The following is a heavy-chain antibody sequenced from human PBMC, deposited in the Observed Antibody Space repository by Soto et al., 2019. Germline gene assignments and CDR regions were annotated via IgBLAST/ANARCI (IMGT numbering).Heavy chain of an antibody. D-gene: IGHD3-9*01. J-gene: IGHJ6*02. V-gene: IGHV4-38-2*02. CDR3: AREDYDILAGYSLYGMDV. CDR1: GYSISSGYY. Sequence: SETLSLTCAVSGYSISSGYYWGWIRQPPGKGLEWIGSIYHSGSTYYNPSLKSRVTISVDTSKNQFSLKLSSVTAADTAVYYCAREDYDILAGYSLYGMDVWGQGTTVTVSS. CDR2: IYHSGST.